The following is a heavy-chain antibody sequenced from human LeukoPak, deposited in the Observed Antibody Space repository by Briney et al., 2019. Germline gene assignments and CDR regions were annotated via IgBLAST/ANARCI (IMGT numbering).Heavy chain of an antibody. CDR2: INPSGGST. V-gene: IGHV1-46*01. D-gene: IGHD3-10*01. Sequence: ASVKVSCKASGYTFTSFYMNWVRQAPGQGLEWMGKINPSGGSTTYAQKFQGRVTMTRDTSTSTVYMELSSLRFEDRAVYYCAREGGLLWFGELMPFDYWGQGTLVTVSS. CDR1: GYTFTSFY. J-gene: IGHJ4*02. CDR3: AREGGLLWFGELMPFDY.